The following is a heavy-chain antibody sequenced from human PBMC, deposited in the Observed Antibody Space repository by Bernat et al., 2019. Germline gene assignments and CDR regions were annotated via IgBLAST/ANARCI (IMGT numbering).Heavy chain of an antibody. CDR1: GFTFSSYW. D-gene: IGHD2-15*01. J-gene: IGHJ4*02. CDR2: IYTDGSNT. Sequence: EVQLVESGGGLVQPGGSLRLSCAASGFTFSSYWIHWFRQAPGKGRVWVSRIYTDGSNTDYADSVKGRFTISRDNAKNTLYLQMNNLRVEDTAVYYCARVRYCRSGSCSSDFDYWGQGTLVTVSS. V-gene: IGHV3-74*01. CDR3: ARVRYCRSGSCSSDFDY.